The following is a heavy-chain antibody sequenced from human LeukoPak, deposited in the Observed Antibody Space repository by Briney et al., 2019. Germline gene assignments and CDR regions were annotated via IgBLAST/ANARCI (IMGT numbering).Heavy chain of an antibody. CDR2: IRSDGSNK. J-gene: IGHJ4*02. V-gene: IGHV3-30*02. D-gene: IGHD5-12*01. CDR1: GFSFSSYG. Sequence: GGSLRLSCAGSGFSFSSYGMHWVRQAPGKGLEWMAFIRSDGSNKYYADSVKGRFTISRDNSKNTLYLQMSSLRTEDTAVYYCARGPSGYHNTGGQGTLVTVSS. CDR3: ARGPSGYHNT.